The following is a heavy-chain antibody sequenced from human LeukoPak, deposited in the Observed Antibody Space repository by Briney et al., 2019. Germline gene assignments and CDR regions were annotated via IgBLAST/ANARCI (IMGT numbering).Heavy chain of an antibody. CDR2: IYHSGST. Sequence: SETLSLTCTVSGYPISSGYYWGWIRQPPGKGLEWIGSIYHSGSTYYNPSLKSRVTISVDTSKNQFSLKLSSVTAADTAVYYCARGADYYYYYMDVWGKGTTVTVSS. CDR3: ARGADYYYYYMDV. V-gene: IGHV4-38-2*02. J-gene: IGHJ6*03. CDR1: GYPISSGYY.